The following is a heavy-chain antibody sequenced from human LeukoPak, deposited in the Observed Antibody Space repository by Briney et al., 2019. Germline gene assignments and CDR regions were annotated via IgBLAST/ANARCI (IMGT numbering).Heavy chain of an antibody. V-gene: IGHV3-23*01. CDR1: GFTFSSYA. D-gene: IGHD6-19*01. CDR3: AKDKGYSSGWPFDY. J-gene: IGHJ4*02. CDR2: ISGSGGST. Sequence: PGGSLRLSCAASGFTFSSYAMSWVRQAPGKGLEWVSAISGSGGSTYYADSVKGRFTISRDNAKNTLYLQMNSLRAEDTAVYYCAKDKGYSSGWPFDYWGQGTLVTVSS.